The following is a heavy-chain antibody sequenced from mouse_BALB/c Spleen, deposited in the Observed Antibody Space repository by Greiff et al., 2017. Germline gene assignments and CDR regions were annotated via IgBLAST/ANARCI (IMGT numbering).Heavy chain of an antibody. CDR1: GFTFSSFG. D-gene: IGHD2-2*01. CDR2: ISSGSSTI. Sequence: EVKLVESGGGLVQPGGSRKLSCAASGFTFSSFGMHWVRQAPEKGLEWVAYISSGSSTIYYADTVKGRITISRDNPKNTLFLQMTSLRSEDTAMYDCERRGGYDGFYSMDYWGQGTSVTVSS. CDR3: ERRGGYDGFYSMDY. J-gene: IGHJ4*01. V-gene: IGHV5-17*02.